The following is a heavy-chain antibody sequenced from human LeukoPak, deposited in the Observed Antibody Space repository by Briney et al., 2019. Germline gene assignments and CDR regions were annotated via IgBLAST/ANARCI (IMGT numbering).Heavy chain of an antibody. CDR2: ISGSGGST. D-gene: IGHD3-3*01. V-gene: IGHV3-23*01. CDR3: AGDTIFGVVPFDY. CDR1: GFTFSSYA. J-gene: IGHJ4*02. Sequence: GGSLRLSCAASGFTFSSYAMSWVRQAPGKGLEWVSAISGSGGSTYYADSVKGRFTISRDNSKNTLYLQMNSLRAEDAAVYYCAGDTIFGVVPFDYWGQGTLVTVSS.